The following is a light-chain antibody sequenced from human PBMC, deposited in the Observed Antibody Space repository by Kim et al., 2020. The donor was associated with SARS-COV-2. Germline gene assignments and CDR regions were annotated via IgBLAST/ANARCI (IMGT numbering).Light chain of an antibody. CDR3: QQYNNWPFT. Sequence: VSPGERATLSCRASQSVSSYLAWYQQKPGQAPRLLIYGASTRATGIPSRFSGSGSGTEFTLTISSLQSEDFAVYYCQQYNNWPFTFGPGTKVDIK. V-gene: IGKV3-15*01. CDR1: QSVSSY. CDR2: GAS. J-gene: IGKJ3*01.